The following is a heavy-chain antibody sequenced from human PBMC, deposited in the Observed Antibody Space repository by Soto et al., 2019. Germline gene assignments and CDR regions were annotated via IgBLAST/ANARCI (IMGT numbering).Heavy chain of an antibody. D-gene: IGHD6-13*01. CDR2: INHSGST. V-gene: IGHV4-34*01. CDR1: GGSFSGYY. CDR3: ARGVAAAGQKVSGMDV. J-gene: IGHJ6*02. Sequence: SETLSLTCAVYGGSFSGYYWSWIRQPPGKGLEWIGEINHSGSTNYNPSLKSRVTISVDTSKNQFSLKLSSVTAADTAVYYCARGVAAAGQKVSGMDVWAKGPRSPSP.